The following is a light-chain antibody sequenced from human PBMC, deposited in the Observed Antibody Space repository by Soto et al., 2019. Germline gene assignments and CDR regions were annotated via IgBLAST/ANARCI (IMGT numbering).Light chain of an antibody. CDR1: QSVSSSY. CDR2: AAS. Sequence: EIVLTQSPGTLSLSPGERATLSCRASQSVSSSYLAWYQQKPGQAPRLFIHAASSRATGLPDRFSGSGSGTDFTLTISRLKPEDLAVYYCQQCGTSPWTFGQGTKVEIK. V-gene: IGKV3-20*01. CDR3: QQCGTSPWT. J-gene: IGKJ1*01.